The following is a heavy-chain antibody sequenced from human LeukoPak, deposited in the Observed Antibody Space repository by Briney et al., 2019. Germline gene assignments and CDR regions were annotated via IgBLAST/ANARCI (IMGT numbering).Heavy chain of an antibody. V-gene: IGHV3-7*01. CDR1: GFTFSSYW. CDR2: IKEDGSEK. J-gene: IGHJ4*02. Sequence: PGGSLRLSCAASGFTFSSYWMNWVRQSPGKGLEWVANIKEDGSEKHYVDSVKGRFTISRDNAKNSLYLQMNSLRAEDTAVYYCARYRGGGYFDYWSQGTLVTVSS. CDR3: ARYRGGGYFDY. D-gene: IGHD3-16*01.